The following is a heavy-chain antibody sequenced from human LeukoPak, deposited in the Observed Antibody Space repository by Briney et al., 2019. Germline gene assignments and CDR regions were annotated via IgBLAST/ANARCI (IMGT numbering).Heavy chain of an antibody. CDR3: ARGGSGSS. V-gene: IGHV3-7*04. Sequence: GGSLRLSCAASGFMFGNYWMNWVRQAPGKGLEWVATIKEDGAEKYYVDSVKGRFTISRDNAKNSLSLQMSTLGAEDTAVYYCARGGSGSSWGQGTLVTVSS. CDR1: GFMFGNYW. J-gene: IGHJ5*02. D-gene: IGHD3-10*01. CDR2: IKEDGAEK.